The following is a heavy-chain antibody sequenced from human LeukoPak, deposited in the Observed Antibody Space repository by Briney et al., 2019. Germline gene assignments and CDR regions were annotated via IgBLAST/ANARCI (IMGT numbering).Heavy chain of an antibody. CDR3: AKDDSTDWYYFDY. CDR1: GFSFSSYG. Sequence: GGSLRLSCAASGFSFSSYGMHWVRQAPGKGLEWVAFIRYDGNNTYYADSVKGRFTISRDNSKNTLYLQMNSLRPEDTAMYYCAKDDSTDWYYFDYWGQGTLVTVSS. D-gene: IGHD6-19*01. CDR2: IRYDGNNT. V-gene: IGHV3-30*02. J-gene: IGHJ4*02.